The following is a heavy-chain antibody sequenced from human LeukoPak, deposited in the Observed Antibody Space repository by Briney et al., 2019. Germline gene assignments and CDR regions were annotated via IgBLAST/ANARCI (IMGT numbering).Heavy chain of an antibody. CDR1: GFTFSGYG. D-gene: IGHD6-13*01. CDR2: LSAGGGST. Sequence: GGPLRLSCEASGFTFSGYGMSWVRQAPGKGLEWVSGLSAGGGSTYYADSVKGRFTISRDNSKNTLYLQMNSLRAEDTAVYYCAKDRGIAAAGTDYWGQGTLVTVSS. J-gene: IGHJ4*02. CDR3: AKDRGIAAAGTDY. V-gene: IGHV3-23*01.